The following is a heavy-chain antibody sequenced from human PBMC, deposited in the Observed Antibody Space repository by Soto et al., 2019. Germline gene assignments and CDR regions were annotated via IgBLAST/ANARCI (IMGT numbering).Heavy chain of an antibody. Sequence: LSLTCAISGDSVSSNSAAWNWIRQSPSRGLEWLGRTYYRSKWYNDYAVSVKSRITINPDTSKNQFSLQLNSVTPEDTAVYYCARDQVVGATTDNWYFDLWGRGTLVTVSS. J-gene: IGHJ2*01. V-gene: IGHV6-1*01. D-gene: IGHD1-26*01. CDR2: TYYRSKWYN. CDR3: ARDQVVGATTDNWYFDL. CDR1: GDSVSSNSAA.